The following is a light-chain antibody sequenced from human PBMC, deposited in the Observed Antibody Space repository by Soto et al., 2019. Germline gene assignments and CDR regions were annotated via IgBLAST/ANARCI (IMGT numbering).Light chain of an antibody. V-gene: IGKV1-6*01. CDR3: LQDYNYPYT. Sequence: AIPMTQSPSSLSASVGDRVTITCRASQGIRDDLGWYQQKPGKAPKLLIYAASSLQSGVPSRFSGSGSGTDFTLTISSLQPEDFATYYCLQDYNYPYTFGQGTKLEIK. CDR2: AAS. J-gene: IGKJ2*01. CDR1: QGIRDD.